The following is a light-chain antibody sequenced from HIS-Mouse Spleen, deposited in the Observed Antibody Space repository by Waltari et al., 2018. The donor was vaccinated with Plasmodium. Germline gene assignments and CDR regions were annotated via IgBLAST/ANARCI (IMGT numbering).Light chain of an antibody. V-gene: IGLV3-25*03. J-gene: IGLJ2*01. Sequence: SYELTQPPSVSVSPGQTPRITCPGDALPKQYASWYQQKTGKAPVLGIYKDSERPSGIPERFSGSSSGTTVTLTISGVQAEDEADYYCQSADSSGTYRVFGGGTKLTVL. CDR1: ALPKQY. CDR3: QSADSSGTYRV. CDR2: KDS.